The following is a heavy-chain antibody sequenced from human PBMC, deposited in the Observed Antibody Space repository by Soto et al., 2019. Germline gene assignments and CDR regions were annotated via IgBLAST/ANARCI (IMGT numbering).Heavy chain of an antibody. CDR3: ARGHLATMVRGVKSQPFDY. D-gene: IGHD3-10*01. CDR1: GFTFSSYS. Sequence: EVQLVESGGGLVKPGGSLRLSCAASGFTFSSYSMNWVRQAPGKGLEWVSSISSSSSYIYYADSVKGRFTISRDNAKNSLYLQMNSLRAEDTAVYYCARGHLATMVRGVKSQPFDYWGQGTLVTVSS. J-gene: IGHJ4*02. V-gene: IGHV3-21*01. CDR2: ISSSSSYI.